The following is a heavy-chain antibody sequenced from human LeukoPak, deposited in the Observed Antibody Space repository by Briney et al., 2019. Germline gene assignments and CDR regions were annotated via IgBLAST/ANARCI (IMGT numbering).Heavy chain of an antibody. J-gene: IGHJ5*02. D-gene: IGHD6-13*01. CDR3: ARGEYGSNWPRPWFDP. CDR1: GYRFSSYW. CDR2: IYPGDSDT. V-gene: IGHV5-51*01. Sequence: AGESLKISCKASGYRFSSYWIGWVRQMPGKGLEWMGIIYPGDSDTRYSPSFQGQVTISADKSINTAYLQWSSLKASDTAMYYCARGEYGSNWPRPWFDPWGRGTLVTVSS.